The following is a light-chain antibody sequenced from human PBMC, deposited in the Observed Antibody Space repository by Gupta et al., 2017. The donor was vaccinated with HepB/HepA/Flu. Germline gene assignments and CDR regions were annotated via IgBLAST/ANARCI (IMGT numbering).Light chain of an antibody. CDR1: QSVSSSY. CDR3: QQDGSSSWT. Sequence: EIVLTQSPGTLSLSPGERATLSCRASQSVSSSYLAWYQQKPGQAPRLLIYGASSGSGTDFTLTISRLEPEDFAVYYCQQDGSSSWTFGQGTKVEIK. V-gene: IGKV3-20*01. J-gene: IGKJ1*01. CDR2: GAS.